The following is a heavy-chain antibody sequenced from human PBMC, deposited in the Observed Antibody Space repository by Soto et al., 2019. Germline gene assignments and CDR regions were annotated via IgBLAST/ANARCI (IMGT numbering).Heavy chain of an antibody. Sequence: QVQLVQSGAEVKKPGASVKVSCKASGYTFTNYGISWVRQAPGQGLEWMGWIGAYNGNTNYAQNLQGRVTMTTDTSTITAYMELRNLRSDDTAVYYCARAGIAAAGTRYFQHWGQGTLVTVSS. V-gene: IGHV1-18*01. J-gene: IGHJ1*01. CDR3: ARAGIAAAGTRYFQH. D-gene: IGHD6-13*01. CDR1: GYTFTNYG. CDR2: IGAYNGNT.